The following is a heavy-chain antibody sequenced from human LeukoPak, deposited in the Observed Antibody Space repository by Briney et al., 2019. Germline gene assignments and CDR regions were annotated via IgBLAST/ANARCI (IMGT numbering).Heavy chain of an antibody. CDR2: INHSGST. J-gene: IGHJ4*02. D-gene: IGHD3-22*01. V-gene: IGHV4-34*01. CDR3: ATHYYDKDNTDY. CDR1: GGSFSGYY. Sequence: PSETLSLTCAVYGGSFSGYYWSWIRQPPGKGLEWIGEINHSGSTNYNPSLKSRVTISVDTSRNQFSLKLSSVTAADTAVYYCATHYYDKDNTDYWGQGTLVTVPS.